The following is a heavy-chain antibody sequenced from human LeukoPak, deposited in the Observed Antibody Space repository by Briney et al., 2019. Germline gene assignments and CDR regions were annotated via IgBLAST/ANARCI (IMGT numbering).Heavy chain of an antibody. CDR1: GGSFGGSH. D-gene: IGHD5-12*01. Sequence: SETLSLTCVVSGGSFGGSHWSWIRQPPGKGLEWIGEITQSGRTTFNPSLKSRVAMSLDTSKNHFSVNLTSVTIADTAVYFCARANTRSGYPFDHWGQGTLVTVSS. CDR2: ITQSGRT. J-gene: IGHJ4*02. CDR3: ARANTRSGYPFDH. V-gene: IGHV4-34*01.